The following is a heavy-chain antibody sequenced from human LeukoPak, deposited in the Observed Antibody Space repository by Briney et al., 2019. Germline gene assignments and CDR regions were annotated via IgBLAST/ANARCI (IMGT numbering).Heavy chain of an antibody. CDR2: IYTSGST. D-gene: IGHD2-15*01. V-gene: IGHV4-4*07. CDR1: GGSISSYY. J-gene: IGHJ3*02. CDR3: ARRLLILDAFDI. Sequence: SETLSLTCTVSGGSISSYYWSWIRQPAGKGLEWIGRIYTSGSTNYNPSLKSRVTISVDTSKNQFSLKLSSVTAADTAVYYCARRLLILDAFDIWGQGTMVTVSS.